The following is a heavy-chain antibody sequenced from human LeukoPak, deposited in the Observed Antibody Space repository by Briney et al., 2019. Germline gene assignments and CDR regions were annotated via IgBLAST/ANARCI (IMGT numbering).Heavy chain of an antibody. CDR2: MSRSGRTK. Sequence: GGSLRLSCAASGFTFNSYEIDWVRQAPGKGLQWVSYMSRSGRTKYYADSVKGRFTFSRDNAKNSLYLQMNSLRAEDTAVYYCARAADIVVVVAQLGFDYWGQGTLVTVSS. CDR1: GFTFNSYE. D-gene: IGHD2-15*01. V-gene: IGHV3-48*03. J-gene: IGHJ4*02. CDR3: ARAADIVVVVAQLGFDY.